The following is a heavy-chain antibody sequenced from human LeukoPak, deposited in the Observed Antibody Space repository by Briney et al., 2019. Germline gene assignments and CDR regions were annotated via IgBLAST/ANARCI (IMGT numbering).Heavy chain of an antibody. J-gene: IGHJ4*02. Sequence: PGGSLRLSCAASGFTFSSYGMHWVRQAPGKGLEWVAFIRYDGSNKYCADSVKGRFTISRDNSKNTLYLQMNSLRAEDTAVYYCAKRMDIVVVPAADFDYWGQGTLATVSS. CDR3: AKRMDIVVVPAADFDY. CDR2: IRYDGSNK. V-gene: IGHV3-30*02. D-gene: IGHD2-2*03. CDR1: GFTFSSYG.